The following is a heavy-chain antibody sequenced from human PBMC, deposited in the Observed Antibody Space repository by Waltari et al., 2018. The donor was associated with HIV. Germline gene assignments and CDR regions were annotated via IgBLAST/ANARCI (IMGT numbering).Heavy chain of an antibody. V-gene: IGHV3-33*01. CDR3: ARTPYDTSGYCFDY. Sequence: QVQLVESGGGVVQPGRSLRHSCAASGFTLSSYGMHGVRQAPDKGLEWLAVVWYDGKNKYYADSVKGRFTVSRDNSKNTLFLQMNSRRVDDTAVYYCARTPYDTSGYCFDYWGQGTLVTVSS. D-gene: IGHD3-22*01. CDR1: GFTLSSYG. J-gene: IGHJ4*02. CDR2: VWYDGKNK.